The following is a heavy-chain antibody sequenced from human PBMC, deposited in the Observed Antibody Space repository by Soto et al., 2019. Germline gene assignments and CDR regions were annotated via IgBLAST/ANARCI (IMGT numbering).Heavy chain of an antibody. J-gene: IGHJ6*02. CDR1: ADTFSSSA. CDR3: ARDLISTYHYYGMDV. CDR2: IIPFFHAA. Sequence: QVQLVQSGAEVKKPGSSVKVSCKASADTFSSSAFSWVRQPPGQGLEWMGGIIPFFHAANYAQRFQGSVTITADESTSTVYMERSSLRSEDTALCYCARDLISTYHYYGMDVWGQGTTVTVSS. V-gene: IGHV1-69*01.